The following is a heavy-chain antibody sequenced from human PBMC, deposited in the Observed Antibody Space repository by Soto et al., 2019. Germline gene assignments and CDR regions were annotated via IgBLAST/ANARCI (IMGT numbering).Heavy chain of an antibody. V-gene: IGHV3-23*01. CDR1: GFTFSSYA. Sequence: GGSLRLSCAASGFTFSSYAMSWVRQAPGKGLEWVSAISGSGGSTYYADSVKGRFAISRDNSKNTLYLQMNSLRAEDTAVYYCAKASIAAAGYPDYYYGMDVWGQGTTVTVSS. CDR2: ISGSGGST. CDR3: AKASIAAAGYPDYYYGMDV. J-gene: IGHJ6*02. D-gene: IGHD6-13*01.